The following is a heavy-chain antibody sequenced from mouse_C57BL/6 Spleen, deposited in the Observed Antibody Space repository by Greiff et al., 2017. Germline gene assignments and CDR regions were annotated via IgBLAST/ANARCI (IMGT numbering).Heavy chain of an antibody. CDR2: INPEDGDT. CDR3: RLITAVGYFDG. J-gene: IGHJ1*03. CDR1: GFNIKDYY. V-gene: IGHV14-1*01. Sequence: EVQLQQSGAELVRPGASVKLSCTASGFNIKDYYMHWVKQRPEQGLEWIGRINPEDGDTEYAPKFKGKATMTADTSSNTAYLQRSSLTSEDSAVYYCRLITAVGYFDGWGTGAKVTVSS. D-gene: IGHD1-1*01.